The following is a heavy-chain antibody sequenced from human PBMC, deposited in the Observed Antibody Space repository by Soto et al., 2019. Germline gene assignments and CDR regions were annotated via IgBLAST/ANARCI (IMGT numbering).Heavy chain of an antibody. CDR2: IIPIFGTA. CDR1: GGTFSSYA. CDR3: ATEGDGSGSYYYGMDV. V-gene: IGHV1-69*12. D-gene: IGHD3-22*01. J-gene: IGHJ6*02. Sequence: QVQLVQSGAEVKKPGSSVKVSCKASGGTFSSYAITWVRQAPGQGLEWMGGIIPIFGTANYAQKFQGRVTITADESTSTAYMEMSSLRSADTALYYCATEGDGSGSYYYGMDVWGQGTTVSVSS.